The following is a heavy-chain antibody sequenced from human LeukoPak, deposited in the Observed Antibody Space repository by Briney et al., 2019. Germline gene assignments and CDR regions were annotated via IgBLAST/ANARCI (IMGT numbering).Heavy chain of an antibody. V-gene: IGHV4-38-2*02. CDR2: IYHSGST. CDR3: ARDGEAAAGTVFDY. Sequence: SETLSLTCTVSGGSISSYYWSWIRQPPGKGLEWIGSIYHSGSTYYNPSLKSRVTISVDTSKNQFSLKLSSVTAADTAVYYCARDGEAAAGTVFDYWGQGTLVTVSS. D-gene: IGHD6-13*01. CDR1: GGSISSYY. J-gene: IGHJ4*02.